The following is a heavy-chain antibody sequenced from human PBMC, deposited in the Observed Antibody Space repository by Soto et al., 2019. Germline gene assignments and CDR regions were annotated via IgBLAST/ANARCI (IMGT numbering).Heavy chain of an antibody. V-gene: IGHV1-18*01. CDR1: GYTFTSYG. J-gene: IGHJ4*02. Sequence: QVHLVQSGAEVRKPGASVKVSCKGSGYTFTSYGIAWVRQAPGQGLEWMGWISAHNDNTNYAQKVQGRVTVTRDTSTSTAYMELRTPRSEDTAVFYWARGRYGAYWGQGDRVTVS. CDR2: ISAHNDNT. CDR3: ARGRYGAY. D-gene: IGHD3-10*01.